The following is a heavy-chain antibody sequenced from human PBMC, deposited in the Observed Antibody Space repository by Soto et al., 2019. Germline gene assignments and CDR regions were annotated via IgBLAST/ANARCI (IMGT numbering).Heavy chain of an antibody. CDR1: GFTFSSYW. V-gene: IGHV3-74*01. CDR2: INSDGSST. CDR3: ARDPMGYCSGGSCYHPDAYYYYYYMDV. J-gene: IGHJ6*03. Sequence: GGSLRLSCAASGFTFSSYWMHWVRQAPGKGLVWVSRINSDGSSTSYADSVKGRFTISRDNAKNTLYLQMNSLRAEDTAVYYCARDPMGYCSGGSCYHPDAYYYYYYMDVWGKGTTVTVSS. D-gene: IGHD2-15*01.